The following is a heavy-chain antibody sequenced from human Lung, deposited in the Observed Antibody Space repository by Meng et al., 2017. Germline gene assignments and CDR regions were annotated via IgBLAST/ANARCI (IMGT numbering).Heavy chain of an antibody. CDR2: INHGGST. Sequence: GQVQEWGEGLLRPQENLTLTLAVYGGHISGSYWRWNRQSPAKGLEWIGKINHGGSTNYNPSLESRVTISVDTPKNQFSLRLTSMTVADTAVYYCARERHSTIIRGVINFWGQGALVTVSS. D-gene: IGHD3-10*01. V-gene: IGHV4-34*01. CDR3: ARERHSTIIRGVINF. CDR1: GGHISGSY. J-gene: IGHJ4*02.